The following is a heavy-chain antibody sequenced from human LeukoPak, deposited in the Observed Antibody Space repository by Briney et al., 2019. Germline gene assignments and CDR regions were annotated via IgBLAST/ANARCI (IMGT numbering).Heavy chain of an antibody. D-gene: IGHD1-26*01. CDR2: IRADGATT. J-gene: IGHJ4*02. CDR1: GFTFGDYD. Sequence: QTGGSLRLSCAASGFTFGDYDMHWVRQAPGKGLEWVSLIRADGATTRYTDSVKGRFTISRDNSKDSLYLQMNSLRTEDTALYYCARDNTGSYEYWGQGTLVTVSS. CDR3: ARDNTGSYEY. V-gene: IGHV3-43*02.